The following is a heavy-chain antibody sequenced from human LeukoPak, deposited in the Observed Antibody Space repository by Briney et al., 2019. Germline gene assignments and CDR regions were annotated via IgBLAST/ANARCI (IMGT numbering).Heavy chain of an antibody. D-gene: IGHD3-22*01. CDR2: FDPEDGET. CDR1: GYTLTELS. V-gene: IGHV1-24*01. Sequence: ASVKVSCKVSGYTLTELSMHWVRQAPGKGLEWMGGFDPEDGETIYAQKFQGRVTMTEDTSTDTAYMELSSLRSEDTAVYYCATDPYYYDSSGYQYWGQGTLVTVPS. J-gene: IGHJ4*02. CDR3: ATDPYYYDSSGYQY.